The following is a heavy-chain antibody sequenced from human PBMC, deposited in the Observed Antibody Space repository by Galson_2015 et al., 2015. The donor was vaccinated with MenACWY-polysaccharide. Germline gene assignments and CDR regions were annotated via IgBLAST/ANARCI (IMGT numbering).Heavy chain of an antibody. D-gene: IGHD2-2*01. CDR2: ISGGGATT. J-gene: IGHJ5*02. Sequence: SLRLSCAASGFTFSSYAVSWVRQAPGKGLEWVSVISGGGATTNYAGSVKGRFTTSRDNSKNTLYLQMNSLRAEDTAIYYCARAPTATGGHCRRTTCFGWFDTWGQGSLVTVSS. CDR3: ARAPTATGGHCRRTTCFGWFDT. V-gene: IGHV3-23*01. CDR1: GFTFSSYA.